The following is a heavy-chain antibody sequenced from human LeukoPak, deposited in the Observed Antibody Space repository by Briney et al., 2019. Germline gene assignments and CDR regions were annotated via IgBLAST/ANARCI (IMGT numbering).Heavy chain of an antibody. CDR3: ARGGWRLDY. V-gene: IGHV4-61*01. CDR1: GGSINSSSSYY. Sequence: PSETLSLTCAVSGGSINSSSSYYWSWIRQPPGKGLEWIGYIYNSGTTNYNPSLKSRVTISVDTSKNQFSLKLSSVTAADTAVYYCARGGWRLDYWGQGTLVTVSS. J-gene: IGHJ4*02. CDR2: IYNSGTT. D-gene: IGHD2-15*01.